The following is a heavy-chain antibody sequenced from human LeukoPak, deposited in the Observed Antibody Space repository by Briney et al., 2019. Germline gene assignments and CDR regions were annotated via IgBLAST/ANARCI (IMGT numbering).Heavy chain of an antibody. CDR3: VTTRPTSGWWFDY. D-gene: IGHD6-19*01. CDR2: IYYNVRT. Sequence: RSSETLSLTCTVSGDSLTSSNFYWGWLRQPPGKSLEGIGSIYYNVRTYYNPSLKSRVTIPVDTPNNQFSLNLISVTAADTAMYYCVTTRPTSGWWFDYWGQGTLVTVSS. CDR1: GDSLTSSNFY. V-gene: IGHV4-39*01. J-gene: IGHJ4*02.